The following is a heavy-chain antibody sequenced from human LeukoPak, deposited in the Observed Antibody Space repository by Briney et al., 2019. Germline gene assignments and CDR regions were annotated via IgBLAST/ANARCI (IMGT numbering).Heavy chain of an antibody. CDR3: ARHPTAMVNPFDY. J-gene: IGHJ4*02. CDR1: GGPFSSYY. Sequence: ASETLSLTCAVYGGPFSSYYWGWIRQPPGKGLEWIGSIYYSGSTYYNPSLKSRVTISVDTSKNQFSLKLSSVTAADTAVYYCARHPTAMVNPFDYWGQGTLVTVSS. V-gene: IGHV4-39*01. D-gene: IGHD5-18*01. CDR2: IYYSGST.